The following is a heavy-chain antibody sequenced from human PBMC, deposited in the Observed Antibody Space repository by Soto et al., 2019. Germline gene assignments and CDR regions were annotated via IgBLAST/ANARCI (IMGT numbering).Heavy chain of an antibody. Sequence: LSLTCTVSGGSISSYYWSWIRQPPGKGLEWIGYIYYSGSTNYNPSLKSRVTISVDTSKNQFSLKLSSVTAADTAVYYCARGMRTVVVPAAPYYYYGMDVWGQGTTVTVSS. J-gene: IGHJ6*02. V-gene: IGHV4-59*01. CDR2: IYYSGST. D-gene: IGHD2-2*01. CDR3: ARGMRTVVVPAAPYYYYGMDV. CDR1: GGSISSYY.